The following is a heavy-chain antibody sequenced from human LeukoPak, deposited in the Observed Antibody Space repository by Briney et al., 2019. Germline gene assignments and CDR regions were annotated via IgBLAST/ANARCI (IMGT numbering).Heavy chain of an antibody. V-gene: IGHV1-69*05. Sequence: ASVKVSCKASGGTFSSYAISWVRQAPGQGLEWMGGIIPIFGTANYAQKFQGRVTITTDESTSTAYMELSSLRSEDTAVYYCAWGTGTTLQYYYYYMDVWGKGITVTVSS. CDR2: IIPIFGTA. J-gene: IGHJ6*03. CDR3: AWGTGTTLQYYYYYMDV. CDR1: GGTFSSYA. D-gene: IGHD1-1*01.